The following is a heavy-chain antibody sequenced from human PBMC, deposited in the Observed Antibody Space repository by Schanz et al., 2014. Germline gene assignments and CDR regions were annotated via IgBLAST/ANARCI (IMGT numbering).Heavy chain of an antibody. Sequence: QVQLVESGGGLVKPGGSLRLSCTASGFTFSDYYMTWIRQAPGKGLEWVSYVSSNNIYTKYADSVRGRFTISRANAKNSLFLHIDTPTATAASFYSCPRNMMRRYGALEIWGRGTMVTVSS. D-gene: IGHD1-1*01. V-gene: IGHV3-11*06. CDR2: VSSNNIYT. CDR3: PRNMMRRYGALEI. J-gene: IGHJ3*02. CDR1: GFTFSDYY.